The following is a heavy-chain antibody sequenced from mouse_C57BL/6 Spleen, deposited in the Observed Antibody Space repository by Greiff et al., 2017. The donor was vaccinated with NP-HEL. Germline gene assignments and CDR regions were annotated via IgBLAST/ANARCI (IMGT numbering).Heavy chain of an antibody. Sequence: QVQLKQPGAELVKPGASVKMSCKASGYTFTSYWITWVKQRPGQGLEWIGDIYPGSGSTNYNEKVKSKANLTVDTSSSTAYMQLSSLTSEDSAVYYCARRGAGTVDYWGQGTTLTVSS. CDR2: IYPGSGST. CDR1: GYTFTSYW. CDR3: ARRGAGTVDY. J-gene: IGHJ2*01. D-gene: IGHD4-1*01. V-gene: IGHV1-55*01.